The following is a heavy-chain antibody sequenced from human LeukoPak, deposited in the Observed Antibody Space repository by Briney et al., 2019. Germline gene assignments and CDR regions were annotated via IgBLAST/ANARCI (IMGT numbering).Heavy chain of an antibody. CDR2: IYCSGST. CDR3: ARFDDKSGYDYHYFDY. CDR1: GGSISSYY. J-gene: IGHJ4*02. D-gene: IGHD5-12*01. Sequence: SETLSLTCTVSGGSISSYYWSWIRQPPGKGLEWIGYIYCSGSTNYNPSLKSRVTISVDTSKNQFSLKLSSVTAADTAVYYCARFDDKSGYDYHYFDYWGQGTLVTVSS. V-gene: IGHV4-59*08.